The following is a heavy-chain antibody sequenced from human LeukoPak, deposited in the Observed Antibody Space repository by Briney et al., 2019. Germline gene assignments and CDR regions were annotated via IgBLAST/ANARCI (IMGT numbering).Heavy chain of an antibody. CDR1: GYTFTGYY. J-gene: IGHJ4*02. D-gene: IGHD1-7*01. CDR3: AGYHWNYGVVH. Sequence: ASVKVSCKASGYTFTGYYIHWVRQAPGQGLEWMGWINPNSGDTTSAQRFQGRVTMTRDTSLNTAYMELSRLTSDDTAVYYCAGYHWNYGVVHWGQGTLVTVSS. CDR2: INPNSGDT. V-gene: IGHV1-2*02.